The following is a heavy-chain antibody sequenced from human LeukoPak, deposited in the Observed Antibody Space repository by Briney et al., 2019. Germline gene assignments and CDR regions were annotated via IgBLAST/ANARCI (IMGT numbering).Heavy chain of an antibody. V-gene: IGHV3-23*01. D-gene: IGHD3-9*01. Sequence: GGSLRLSCAASGFTFSSYAMSWVHQAPGKGLEWVSAISGSGGSTYYADSVKGRFTISRDNSKNTLYLQMNSLRAEDTAVYYCAKDLGDYDILTGDWGQGTLVTVSS. J-gene: IGHJ4*02. CDR3: AKDLGDYDILTGD. CDR2: ISGSGGST. CDR1: GFTFSSYA.